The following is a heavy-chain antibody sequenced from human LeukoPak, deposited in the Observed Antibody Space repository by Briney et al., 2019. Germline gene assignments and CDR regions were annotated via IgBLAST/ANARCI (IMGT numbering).Heavy chain of an antibody. Sequence: PSETLSLTCTVSGGSISSYYWSWIRQPAGKGLEWIGRIYTSGSTNYNPSLKSRVTMSVDTSKNQFSLKLSSVTAADTAVYYCARDPLGYCNGGSCYEGEDYWGQGTLVTVSS. V-gene: IGHV4-4*07. CDR3: ARDPLGYCNGGSCYEGEDY. CDR2: IYTSGST. J-gene: IGHJ4*02. CDR1: GGSISSYY. D-gene: IGHD2-15*01.